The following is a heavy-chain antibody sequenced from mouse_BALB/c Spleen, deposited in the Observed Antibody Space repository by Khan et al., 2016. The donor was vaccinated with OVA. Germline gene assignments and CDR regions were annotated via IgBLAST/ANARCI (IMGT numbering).Heavy chain of an antibody. D-gene: IGHD4-1*01. CDR1: GYTFTNYV. J-gene: IGHJ3*01. Sequence: EVQLQESGPELVEPGASVKMSCKASGYTFTNYVIHWVKQKPGQGLQWIGYINPDNAGTRYNEKFKGKATLTSDISSTSAYMELLSLTSEDSAVYYCAREASSWDFSFPYWGQGTLGTVSA. CDR3: AREASSWDFSFPY. V-gene: IGHV1S136*01. CDR2: INPDNAGT.